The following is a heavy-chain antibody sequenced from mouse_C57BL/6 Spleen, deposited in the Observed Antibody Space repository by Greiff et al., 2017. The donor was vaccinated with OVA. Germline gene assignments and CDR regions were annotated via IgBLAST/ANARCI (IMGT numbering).Heavy chain of an antibody. CDR3: MRPTPYGYERFAY. V-gene: IGHV10-1*01. J-gene: IGHJ3*01. CDR1: GFSFNTYA. D-gene: IGHD2-2*01. Sequence: DVMLVESGGGLVQPKGSLKLSCAASGFSFNTYAMNRVRQAPGKGLEWVARIRSKSNNYATYYADSVKDRFTISRDDSESMLYLQMNNLKTEDTAMYYCMRPTPYGYERFAYWGQGTLVTVSA. CDR2: IRSKSNNYAT.